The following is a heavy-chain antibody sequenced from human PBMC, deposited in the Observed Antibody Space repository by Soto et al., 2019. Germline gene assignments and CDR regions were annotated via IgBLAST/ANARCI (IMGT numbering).Heavy chain of an antibody. CDR3: ARDSTVTTHPINWSDP. V-gene: IGHV1-69*06. Sequence: SVKVSCKASGGTFSSYAISWVRQAPGQGLEWMGGIIPIFGTANYAQKFQGRVTITADKSTSTAYMELSSLRSEDTAVYYCARDSTVTTHPINWSDPWGQGTLVTVSS. D-gene: IGHD4-17*01. CDR2: IIPIFGTA. J-gene: IGHJ5*02. CDR1: GGTFSSYA.